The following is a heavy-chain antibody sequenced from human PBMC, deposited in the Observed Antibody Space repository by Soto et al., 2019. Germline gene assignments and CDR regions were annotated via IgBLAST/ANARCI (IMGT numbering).Heavy chain of an antibody. J-gene: IGHJ5*02. CDR1: GGSFSRYY. CDR2: INHSGST. CDR3: ARGEGRLVGTWFDP. D-gene: IGHD5-12*01. V-gene: IGHV4-34*01. Sequence: SETLSLTCDVYGGSFSRYYWNWIRQPPGKGLEWLGEINHSGSTNYNPSLESRVTISLDTSKTQFSLKLTSVTAADTAVYYCARGEGRLVGTWFDPWGQGTLVTVSS.